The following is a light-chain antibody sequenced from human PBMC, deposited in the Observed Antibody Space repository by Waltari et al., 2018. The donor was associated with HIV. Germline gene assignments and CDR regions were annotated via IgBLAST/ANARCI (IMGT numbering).Light chain of an antibody. CDR2: VNS. CDR3: QSHDTSLSGSV. J-gene: IGLJ7*01. V-gene: IGLV1-40*01. CDR1: SSNIGAGYD. Sequence: QSVLTQPPSVSGAPGQRVTISCTGSSSNIGAGYDVHWYQQLPGTAPKLLIYVNSNRPSGVPDRFSGSKSGTSASLAITGLQAEDEADYYCQSHDTSLSGSVFGGGTQLTVL.